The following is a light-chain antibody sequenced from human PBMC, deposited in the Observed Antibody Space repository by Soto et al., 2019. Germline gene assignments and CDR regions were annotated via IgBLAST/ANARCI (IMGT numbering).Light chain of an antibody. Sequence: DIQMTQSPSTLSASVGDRVTITCRASQSISSWLAWYQQKPGKAPKLLIYDASSLESGVPSRFSGSGSGTELTLTISSLQPDDFATYYCQHQRTFGQGTKVEIK. CDR2: DAS. CDR1: QSISSW. V-gene: IGKV1-5*01. J-gene: IGKJ1*01. CDR3: QHQRT.